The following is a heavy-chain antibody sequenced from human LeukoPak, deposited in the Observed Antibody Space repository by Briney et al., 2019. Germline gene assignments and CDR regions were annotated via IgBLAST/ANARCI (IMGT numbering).Heavy chain of an antibody. CDR2: ISNSAVST. CDR3: AKDQGKYDILKRDYGMDV. V-gene: IGHV3-23*01. J-gene: IGHJ6*02. Sequence: GGSLRLSCAASGFTFSSYAMSWVRQAPGKGLEWVSAISNSAVSTYYADSVKGRFTITRDNPKNTLHLQMNSLRAEDTAVYYCAKDQGKYDILKRDYGMDVWGQGTTVTVSS. CDR1: GFTFSSYA. D-gene: IGHD3-9*01.